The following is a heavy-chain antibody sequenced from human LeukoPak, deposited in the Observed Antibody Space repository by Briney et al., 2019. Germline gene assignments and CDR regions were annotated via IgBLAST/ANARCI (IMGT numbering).Heavy chain of an antibody. J-gene: IGHJ4*02. D-gene: IGHD3-3*01. CDR1: GFTFSNSA. CDR2: ISGSGGST. Sequence: GGSLRLSCAASGFTFSNSAMSWVRQAPGKGLEWLSVISGSGGSTYYADSAKGRFTISRDNSKNTLYLQMNSLRAEDTAVYYCAKDLGSGYYYYFDSWGQGTLVTVSS. V-gene: IGHV3-23*01. CDR3: AKDLGSGYYYYFDS.